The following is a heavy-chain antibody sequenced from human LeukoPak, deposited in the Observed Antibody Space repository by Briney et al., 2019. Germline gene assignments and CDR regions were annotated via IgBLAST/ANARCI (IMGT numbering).Heavy chain of an antibody. CDR1: GFTFSSHG. V-gene: IGHV3-23*01. CDR2: ISGSGGST. D-gene: IGHD3-22*01. J-gene: IGHJ4*02. Sequence: GGSLRLSCAASGFTFSSHGMSWVRQAPGKGLEWVSAISGSGGSTYYADSVKGRFTISRDNSKNTLYLQMNSLRAEDTAVYYCAKDRHYYDSSGYFDYWGQGTLVTVSS. CDR3: AKDRHYYDSSGYFDY.